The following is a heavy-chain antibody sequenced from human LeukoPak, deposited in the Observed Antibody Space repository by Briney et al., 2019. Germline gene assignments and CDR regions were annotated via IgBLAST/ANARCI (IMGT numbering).Heavy chain of an antibody. CDR3: AKVDSRSLYYFDY. CDR1: GFTFSNSA. J-gene: IGHJ4*02. V-gene: IGHV3-23*01. Sequence: GGSLRLSCAASGFTFSNSAMSWVRQAPGKGLEWVSAISGSGGSTYYADSVKGRFTISRDNSKNTLYLQMNSLRAEDTAVYYCAKVDSRSLYYFDYWGQGTLVTVSS. CDR2: ISGSGGST. D-gene: IGHD3-22*01.